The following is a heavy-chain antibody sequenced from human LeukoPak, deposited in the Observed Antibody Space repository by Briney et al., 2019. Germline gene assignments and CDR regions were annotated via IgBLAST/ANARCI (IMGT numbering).Heavy chain of an antibody. CDR1: GYTFTGYY. CDR2: INPNSGGT. D-gene: IGHD3-10*01. Sequence: ASVKVPCKASGYTFTGYYMHWVRQAPGQGLEWMGRINPNSGGTNYAQKFQGRVTMTRDTSISTAYMELSRLRSDDTAVYYCARDIITMVRGVMKPFDYWGQGTLVTVSS. V-gene: IGHV1-2*06. J-gene: IGHJ4*02. CDR3: ARDIITMVRGVMKPFDY.